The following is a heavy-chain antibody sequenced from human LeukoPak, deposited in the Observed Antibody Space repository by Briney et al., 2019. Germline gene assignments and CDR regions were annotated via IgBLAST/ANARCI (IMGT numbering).Heavy chain of an antibody. CDR1: GFTFSDYY. V-gene: IGHV3-11*06. J-gene: IGHJ4*02. Sequence: GGSLRLSCTASGFTFSDYYMSWIRQAPGKGLEWVSYISSTSSFTNYADSVKGRFTISRDNAKNSLYLQMDSLRAEDTAICYCARAVTRVDYWGQGTLVTVSS. CDR3: ARAVTRVDY. CDR2: ISSTSSFT. D-gene: IGHD4-17*01.